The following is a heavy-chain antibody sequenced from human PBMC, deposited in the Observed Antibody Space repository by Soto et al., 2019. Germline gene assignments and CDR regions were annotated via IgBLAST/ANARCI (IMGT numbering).Heavy chain of an antibody. J-gene: IGHJ6*02. CDR3: ARGSSGSYHLGYYGMDV. D-gene: IGHD1-26*01. CDR1: GYTFTSYA. V-gene: IGHV1-69*13. Sequence: QVQLVQSGAEVKKPGASVKVSCKASGYTFTSYAISWVRQAPGQGLEWMGGIIPIFGTANYAQKFQGRVTITADESTSTAYMELSSLRSEDTAVYYCARGSSGSYHLGYYGMDVWGQGTTVTVSS. CDR2: IIPIFGTA.